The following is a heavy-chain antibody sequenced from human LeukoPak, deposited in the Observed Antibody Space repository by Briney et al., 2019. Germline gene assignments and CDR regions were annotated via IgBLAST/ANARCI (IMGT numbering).Heavy chain of an antibody. CDR3: ARRRDLYSGSYYPFDY. CDR2: IYPGDSDT. D-gene: IGHD1-26*01. Sequence: GESLKISCKGSGYSFTSYWIGWVRQMPGKGLEWMGIIYPGDSDTKYSPSFEGQVTISANKSISTAYLQWSSLKASDTAMYYCARRRDLYSGSYYPFDYWGQGTLVTVSS. CDR1: GYSFTSYW. V-gene: IGHV5-51*01. J-gene: IGHJ4*02.